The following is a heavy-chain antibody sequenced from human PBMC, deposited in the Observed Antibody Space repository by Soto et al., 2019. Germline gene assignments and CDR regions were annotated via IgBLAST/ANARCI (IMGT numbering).Heavy chain of an antibody. D-gene: IGHD3-3*01. Sequence: TLSLTCTVSGGSISSGDYYWSWIRQPPGKGLEWIGYIYYSGSTYYNPSLKSRVTISVDTSKNQFSLKLSSVTAADTAVYYCASERFWSGYRDYYYYYGMDVWGQGTTVTVSS. V-gene: IGHV4-30-4*01. J-gene: IGHJ6*02. CDR2: IYYSGST. CDR3: ASERFWSGYRDYYYYYGMDV. CDR1: GGSISSGDYY.